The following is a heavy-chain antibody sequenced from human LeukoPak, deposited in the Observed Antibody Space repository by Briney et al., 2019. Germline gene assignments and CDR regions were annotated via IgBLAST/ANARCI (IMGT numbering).Heavy chain of an antibody. CDR2: INPNSGGT. CDR3: ARVADAAMGRYYYYGMDV. J-gene: IGHJ6*02. D-gene: IGHD5-18*01. V-gene: IGHV1-2*02. CDR1: GYTFTGYY. Sequence: GASVKVSCKASGYTFTGYYMHWVRKAPGQGLEWMGWINPNSGGTNYAQKFQGRVTMTRDTSISTAYMELSRLRSDDTAVYYCARVADAAMGRYYYYGMDVWGQGTTVTVSS.